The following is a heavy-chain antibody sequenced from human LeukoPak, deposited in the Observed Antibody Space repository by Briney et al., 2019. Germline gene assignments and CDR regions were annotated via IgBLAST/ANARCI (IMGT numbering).Heavy chain of an antibody. CDR1: GYTFTSYG. V-gene: IGHV1-18*01. J-gene: IGHJ4*02. CDR3: ARVHYDILTGYSYFDY. CDR2: ISAYNDNT. D-gene: IGHD3-9*01. Sequence: RASVKVSFKASGYTFTSYGISWVRQAPGQGLEWMGWISAYNDNTNYAQKLQGRVTMTTDTSTSTAYMELRSLRSDDTAVYYCARVHYDILTGYSYFDYWGQGTLVTVSS.